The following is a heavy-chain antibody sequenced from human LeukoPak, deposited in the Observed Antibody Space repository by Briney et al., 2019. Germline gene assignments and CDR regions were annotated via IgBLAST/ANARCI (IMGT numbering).Heavy chain of an antibody. CDR3: AKDDCSSTSCLSFDY. J-gene: IGHJ4*02. D-gene: IGHD2-2*01. Sequence: GSLRLSCAASGFTFSSYAMSWVRQAPGKGLEWVSAISGSGGSTYYADSVKGRFTISRDNSKNTLYLQMNSLRAEDTAVYYCAKDDCSSTSCLSFDYWGQGTLVTVSS. V-gene: IGHV3-23*01. CDR1: GFTFSSYA. CDR2: ISGSGGST.